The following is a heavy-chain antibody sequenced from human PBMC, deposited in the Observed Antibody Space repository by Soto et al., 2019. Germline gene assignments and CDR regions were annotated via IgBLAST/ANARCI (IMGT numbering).Heavy chain of an antibody. D-gene: IGHD2-15*01. J-gene: IGHJ4*02. CDR3: AKNQERKLPRLSDC. CDR2: MSGSSSTT. Sequence: GGSLRLSCATSGLTFSNYAMSWVRQAPGGGLEWVSSMSGSSSTTYYADSVRGRFTISRDRSKNTLYLQMSSLRAEDTALYYCAKNQERKLPRLSDCWGQGTPVTVSS. V-gene: IGHV3-23*01. CDR1: GLTFSNYA.